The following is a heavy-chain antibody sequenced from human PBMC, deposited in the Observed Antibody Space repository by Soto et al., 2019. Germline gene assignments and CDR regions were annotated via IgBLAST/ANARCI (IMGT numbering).Heavy chain of an antibody. CDR3: ARGGRSYGSRRGWFDP. J-gene: IGHJ5*02. V-gene: IGHV4-59*01. CDR2: IYHSGST. Sequence: SETLSLTCTVPGDSISNYYWSWIRQPPGKGLEWIGYIYHSGSTNYNPSLKSRVTISVDTSKNQFSLKLSSVTAADTAVYYCARGGRSYGSRRGWFDPWGQGTLVTVSS. CDR1: GDSISNYY. D-gene: IGHD3-10*01.